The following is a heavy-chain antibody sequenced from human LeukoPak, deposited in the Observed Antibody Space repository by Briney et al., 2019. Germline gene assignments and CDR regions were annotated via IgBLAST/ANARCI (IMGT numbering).Heavy chain of an antibody. CDR1: GFTFSSYS. Sequence: GGSLRLSCAASGFTFSSYSMNWVRQAPGKGLEWVSYISSSSGTIYYADSVKGRFTISRDNAENSLYLQIGSLRADDTAVYYCTRMSREAPGLPDLWGQGTLVTVSS. CDR2: ISSSSGTI. D-gene: IGHD5-24*01. CDR3: TRMSREAPGLPDL. J-gene: IGHJ5*02. V-gene: IGHV3-48*01.